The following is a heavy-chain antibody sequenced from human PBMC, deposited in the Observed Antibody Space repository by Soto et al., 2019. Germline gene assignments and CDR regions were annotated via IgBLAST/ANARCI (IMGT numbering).Heavy chain of an antibody. CDR1: GYXFTSYW. V-gene: IGHV5-51*01. D-gene: IGHD3-22*01. J-gene: IGHJ5*02. CDR3: ARKDKSGYFNWFDP. Sequence: EXLKICLRASGYXFTSYWVAWVRHMPGKGLEWMGIIFPSYSDTRYSPSFQCNVTISADRSTSTVFLQWARLKESYTAFYFCARKDKSGYFNWFDPWGQGTLFTVSP. CDR2: IFPSYSDT.